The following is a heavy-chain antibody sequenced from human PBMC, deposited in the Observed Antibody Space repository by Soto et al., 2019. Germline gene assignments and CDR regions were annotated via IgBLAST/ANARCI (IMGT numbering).Heavy chain of an antibody. J-gene: IGHJ4*02. CDR3: AGGVDYTCDY. CDR1: GGSISSYY. D-gene: IGHD2-2*02. V-gene: IGHV4-59*01. CDR2: IYYSGST. Sequence: SETLSLTCTVSGGSISSYYWSWIRQPPGKGLEWIGYIYYSGSTNYNPSLKSRVTISVDTSKNQFSLKLSSVTAADTAVYYCAGGVDYTCDYWGQGTLVTVSS.